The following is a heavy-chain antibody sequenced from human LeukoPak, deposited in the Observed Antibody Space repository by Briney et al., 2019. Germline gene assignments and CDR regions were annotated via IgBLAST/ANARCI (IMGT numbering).Heavy chain of an antibody. CDR2: ISYDGSNK. J-gene: IGHJ4*02. D-gene: IGHD2-15*01. CDR1: GFTFSSYG. V-gene: IGHV3-30*03. CDR3: ARDLGHCSTGACYSTYLDY. Sequence: PGGSLRLSCAASGFTFSSYGMHWVRQAPGKGLEWVAVISYDGSNKYYADSVKGRFTISRDSSTNTVYLQMDSLRVEDTAVYYCARDLGHCSTGACYSTYLDYWGQGTLVTVSS.